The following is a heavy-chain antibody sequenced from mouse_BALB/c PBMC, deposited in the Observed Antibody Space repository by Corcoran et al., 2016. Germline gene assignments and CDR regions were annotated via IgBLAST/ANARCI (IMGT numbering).Heavy chain of an antibody. CDR2: INTYTGEP. J-gene: IGHJ4*01. Sequence: QNQLVQSGPELKKPGETVKISCKASGYTFTNYGMNWVKQAPGKGLKLMGWINTYTGEPTYADDFKGRFVFSLETSASTSYLQINNLKNEDMATYFCARCARNGNYGGYYYAMDYWGQGTSVTVSS. D-gene: IGHD2-1*01. CDR3: ARCARNGNYGGYYYAMDY. V-gene: IGHV9-1*02. CDR1: GYTFTNYG.